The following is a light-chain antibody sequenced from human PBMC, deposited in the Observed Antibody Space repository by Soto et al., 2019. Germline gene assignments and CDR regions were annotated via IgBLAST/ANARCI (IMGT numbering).Light chain of an antibody. CDR2: HAS. CDR1: ESVSNN. V-gene: IGKV3-15*01. J-gene: IGKJ4*01. CDR3: QQYNEWSRT. Sequence: EIVMTQSPATLSVSPGERATLSCRASESVSNNLAWYQQKFGQAPRLLIYHASTSATGIPARFSGSGSGTELTLTISSLQSEDFALYYCQQYNEWSRTFGGGTKVEIK.